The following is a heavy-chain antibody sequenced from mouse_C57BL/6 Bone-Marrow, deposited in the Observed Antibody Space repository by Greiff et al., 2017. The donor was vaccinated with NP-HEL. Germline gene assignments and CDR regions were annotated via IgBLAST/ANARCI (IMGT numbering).Heavy chain of an antibody. CDR1: GFTFSSYG. Sequence: EVHLVESGGDLVKPGGSLKLSCAASGFTFSSYGMSWVRQTPDKRLEWVATISSGGSYTYYPDSVKGRFTISRDNAKNTLYLQMSSLKSEDTAMYYCASPYDYDVAWFAYWGQGTRVTVSA. J-gene: IGHJ3*01. D-gene: IGHD2-4*01. V-gene: IGHV5-6*01. CDR3: ASPYDYDVAWFAY. CDR2: ISSGGSYT.